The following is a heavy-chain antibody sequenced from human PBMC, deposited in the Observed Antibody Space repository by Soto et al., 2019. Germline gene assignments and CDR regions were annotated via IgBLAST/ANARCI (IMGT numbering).Heavy chain of an antibody. CDR3: ARGGGHDSTDEYYAY. V-gene: IGHV1-69*01. CDR2: IIPMFGTA. Sequence: QVQLVQSGAEVRKPGSSVKVSCKASGGTFSRHAISWVRQAPGQGLEWMGGIIPMFGTANHAQKFQGRVTITADESTSTAYMGPGSLRSDDTATYYCARGGGHDSTDEYYAYWGQGTPVIVS. D-gene: IGHD3-3*01. J-gene: IGHJ4*02. CDR1: GGTFSRHA.